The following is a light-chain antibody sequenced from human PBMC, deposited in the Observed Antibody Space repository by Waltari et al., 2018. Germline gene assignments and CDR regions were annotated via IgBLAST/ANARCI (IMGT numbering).Light chain of an antibody. CDR1: QSLSVAY. CDR2: GAY. V-gene: IGKV3-20*01. Sequence: ELVLTQSPSTLSLSAGDTATLSCRASQSLSVAYLAWYQHRSCQAPRLLIYGAYYRATGIPDRFSGSESGKDFTLTITRLEPDDFAVYYCQQYDTSPGTFGQGTNLEI. CDR3: QQYDTSPGT. J-gene: IGKJ2*01.